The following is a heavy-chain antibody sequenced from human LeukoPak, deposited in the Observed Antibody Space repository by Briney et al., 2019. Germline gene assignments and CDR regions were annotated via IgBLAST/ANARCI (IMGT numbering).Heavy chain of an antibody. Sequence: SQTLSLTCAISGDSVSSNSAAWTWIRQSPSRGLEWLGRTYYRSKWYNDYTVSVKSRITISPDTSKNQFSLQLNSVTPEDTAVYYCARGAYLVNYYYYNGMDVWGQGTTVTVSS. CDR2: TYYRSKWYN. CDR1: GDSVSSNSAA. CDR3: ARGAYLVNYYYYNGMDV. D-gene: IGHD4-23*01. V-gene: IGHV6-1*01. J-gene: IGHJ6*02.